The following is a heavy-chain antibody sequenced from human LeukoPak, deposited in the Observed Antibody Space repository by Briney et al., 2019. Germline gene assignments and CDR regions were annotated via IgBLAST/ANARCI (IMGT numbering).Heavy chain of an antibody. CDR3: AKEYCSNSVCHSLDY. D-gene: IGHD2-8*01. CDR2: IKQDGSEK. Sequence: GGLRLSCAASGFTFSSYWMSWVRQAPGKGLEWVANIKQDGSEKYYVDSVKGRFTISRDNAKNSLYLQMNSLRAEDTAVYYCAKEYCSNSVCHSLDYWGQGTLVTVSS. V-gene: IGHV3-7*01. CDR1: GFTFSSYW. J-gene: IGHJ4*02.